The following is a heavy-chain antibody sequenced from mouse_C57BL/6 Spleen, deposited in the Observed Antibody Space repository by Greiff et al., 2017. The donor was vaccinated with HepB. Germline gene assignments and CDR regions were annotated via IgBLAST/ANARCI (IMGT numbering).Heavy chain of an antibody. CDR1: GFTFSSYA. V-gene: IGHV5-9-1*02. J-gene: IGHJ4*01. Sequence: EVQLVESGEGLVKPGGSLKLSCAASGFTFSSYAMSWVRQTPEKRLEWVAYISSGGDYIYYADTVKGRFTISRDNARNTLYLQMSSLKSEDTAMYYCTRTTTVVTYYAMDYWGQGTSVTVSS. D-gene: IGHD1-1*01. CDR3: TRTTTVVTYYAMDY. CDR2: ISSGGDYI.